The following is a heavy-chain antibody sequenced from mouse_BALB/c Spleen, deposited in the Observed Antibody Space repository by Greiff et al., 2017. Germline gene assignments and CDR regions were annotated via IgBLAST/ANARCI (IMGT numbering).Heavy chain of an antibody. CDR2: IRSKSNNYAT. CDR1: GFTFNTNA. V-gene: IGHV10S3*01. Sequence: GGGLVQPKGSLKLSCAASGFTFNTNAMNWVRQAPGKGLEWVARIRSKSNNYATYYADSVKDRFTISRDDSQSMLYLQMNNLKTEDTAMYYCVRGDYFDYWGQGTTLTVSS. J-gene: IGHJ2*01. CDR3: VRGDYFDY.